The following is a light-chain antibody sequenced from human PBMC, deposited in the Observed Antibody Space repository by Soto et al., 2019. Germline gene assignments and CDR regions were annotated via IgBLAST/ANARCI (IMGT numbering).Light chain of an antibody. CDR1: QSVSSY. CDR2: DAS. J-gene: IGKJ5*01. Sequence: EIVLTQSPATLSLSPGERATLSCRASQSVSSYLAWYQQKPGQAPRLLISDASNRAAGIPARFSGSGSGTDFTLTISSLEPEDFAVYYCQQRRNWPITFGQGTRLEIK. CDR3: QQRRNWPIT. V-gene: IGKV3-11*01.